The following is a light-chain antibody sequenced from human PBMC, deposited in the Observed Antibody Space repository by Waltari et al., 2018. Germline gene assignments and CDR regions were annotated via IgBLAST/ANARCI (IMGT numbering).Light chain of an antibody. J-gene: IGKJ4*01. Sequence: DIVMTQSPDSLTVSLGERATIHCKSSQSVLLSFDYKNYLAWYQQLPGQPPKLLIYWASTRESGVPDRFSGSGSGTDFTLTISSLQAEDVAVYYCQQYYSTPLTFGGGTKVEIK. V-gene: IGKV4-1*01. CDR1: QSVLLSFDYKNY. CDR3: QQYYSTPLT. CDR2: WAS.